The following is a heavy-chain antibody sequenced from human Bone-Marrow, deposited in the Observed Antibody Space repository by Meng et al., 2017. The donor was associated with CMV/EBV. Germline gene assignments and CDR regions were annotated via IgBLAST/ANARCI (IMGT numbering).Heavy chain of an antibody. D-gene: IGHD2-2*01. J-gene: IGHJ5*02. V-gene: IGHV1-18*01. CDR2: ISAYNGNT. CDR1: FSSYA. CDR3: ARDMRGYCSSTSCPRWFDP. Sequence: FSSYAISWGRQAPGQGLEWMGWISAYNGNTNYAQKLQGRVTMTTDTSTSTAYMELRSLRSDDTAVYYCARDMRGYCSSTSCPRWFDPWGQGTLVTVSS.